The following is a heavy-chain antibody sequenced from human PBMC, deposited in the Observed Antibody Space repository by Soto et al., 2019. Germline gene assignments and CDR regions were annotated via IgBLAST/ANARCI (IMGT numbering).Heavy chain of an antibody. CDR2: ISPSGTT. CDR1: SGSLSGYY. CDR3: ARAPKVSGSAQTRPDF. D-gene: IGHD6-6*01. V-gene: IGHV4-34*01. J-gene: IGHJ4*02. Sequence: SDTLSLTCSLYSGSLSGYYGRGIRQPPGKGLEWIGEISPSGTTNYIPSLKSRVSISVDTSKNQFSLTLTSLTAADTAVYYCARAPKVSGSAQTRPDFWGQGSLVTVSS.